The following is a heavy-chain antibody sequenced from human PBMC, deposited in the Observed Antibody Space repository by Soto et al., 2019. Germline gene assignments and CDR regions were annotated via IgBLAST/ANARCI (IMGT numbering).Heavy chain of an antibody. Sequence: QVQLVQSGVEVKEPGASVKVSCKTSYYTFNSYGISWVRQAPGQGLEWMGRITAYDGNTHYAQKLQDRVTMTTDTFTTTVYLELRGLRSDDTAVYYCGLLDPPGDYWGRGTLVIVSS. V-gene: IGHV1-18*01. CDR1: YYTFNSYG. J-gene: IGHJ4*02. CDR3: GLLDPPGDY. CDR2: ITAYDGNT. D-gene: IGHD3-3*01.